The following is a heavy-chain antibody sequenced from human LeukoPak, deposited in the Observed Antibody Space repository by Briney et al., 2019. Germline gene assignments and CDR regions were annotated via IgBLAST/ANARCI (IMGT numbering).Heavy chain of an antibody. D-gene: IGHD3-10*01. CDR3: ARVDYGSESYKFGY. J-gene: IGHJ4*02. CDR1: GYTFTSYF. V-gene: IGHV1-46*01. Sequence: GASVKVSCKASGYTFTSYFMHWVRQAPGQGLEWMGIINPSDGSTAYAQKFQGRVTVTRDMSTCTVYMELRSLRSEDTGVYYCARVDYGSESYKFGYWGQGTLVTVSS. CDR2: INPSDGST.